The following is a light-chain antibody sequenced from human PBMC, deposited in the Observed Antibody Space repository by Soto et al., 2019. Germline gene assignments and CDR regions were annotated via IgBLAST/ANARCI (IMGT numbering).Light chain of an antibody. CDR1: QEINSY. V-gene: IGKV1-39*01. J-gene: IGKJ4*01. Sequence: DIQMTQSPSSLSASVGDTITITCRASQEINSYVNWYVTKPGQAPDLLIYSASNLRSGVPSRFSGSGSETDFTLTISILQPEESASYYCQESYTTPFTFGGGTKVEIK. CDR3: QESYTTPFT. CDR2: SAS.